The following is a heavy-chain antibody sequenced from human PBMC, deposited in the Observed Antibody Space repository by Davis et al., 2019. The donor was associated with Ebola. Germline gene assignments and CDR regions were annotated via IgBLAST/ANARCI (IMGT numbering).Heavy chain of an antibody. J-gene: IGHJ6*02. V-gene: IGHV1-69*13. D-gene: IGHD2-8*01. CDR3: ARGQNDYCTNGVCYYYYYYGMDV. CDR1: GGTFSNYA. Sequence: SVKVSCKASGGTFSNYAISWVRQAPGQGLEWMGGIIPIFGTANYAQKFQGRVTITADESTSTAYMELSSLRSEDTAVYYCARGQNDYCTNGVCYYYYYYGMDVWGQGTTVTVSS. CDR2: IIPIFGTA.